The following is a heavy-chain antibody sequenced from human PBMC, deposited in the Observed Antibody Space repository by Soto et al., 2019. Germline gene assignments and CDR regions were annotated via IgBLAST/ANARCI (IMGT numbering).Heavy chain of an antibody. J-gene: IGHJ6*03. CDR2: LNAGNGDT. CDR3: ARGSYAHGDYTFDYYYMDV. CDR1: GYTFSTFA. D-gene: IGHD4-17*01. Sequence: QVQLVQSGAEVEKPGASVKVSCKASGYTFSTFAIHWVRHAPGQRPEWMGWLNAGNGDTKYSQKFQDRITITRDTSASTTYMDLSSLRSEDTAVYFCARGSYAHGDYTFDYYYMDVWGKGTTVTVSS. V-gene: IGHV1-3*01.